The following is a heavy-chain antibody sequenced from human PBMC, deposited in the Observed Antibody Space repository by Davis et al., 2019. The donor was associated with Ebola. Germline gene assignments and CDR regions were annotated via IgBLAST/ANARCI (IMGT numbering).Heavy chain of an antibody. CDR2: IIPILGIA. J-gene: IGHJ5*02. Sequence: SVKVSCKASGYTFTSYDISWLRQAPGQGLEWMGRIIPILGIANYAQKFQGRVTITVDKSTSTAYMELSSLRSEDTAVYYCARTYYYDSSGSGWFDPWGQGTLVTVSS. CDR3: ARTYYYDSSGSGWFDP. D-gene: IGHD3-22*01. CDR1: GYTFTSYD. V-gene: IGHV1-69*04.